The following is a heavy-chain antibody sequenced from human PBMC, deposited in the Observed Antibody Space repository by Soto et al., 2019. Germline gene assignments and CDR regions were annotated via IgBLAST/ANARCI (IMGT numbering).Heavy chain of an antibody. CDR2: INHSGST. V-gene: IGHV4-34*01. CDR1: GGSFSGYY. CDR3: ARRSTFYYDSSGYYV. D-gene: IGHD3-22*01. J-gene: IGHJ4*02. Sequence: SETLSLTCAVYGGSFSGYYWSWIRQPPGKGLEWIGEINHSGSTNYNPSLKSRVTISVDTSKNQFSLKLSSVTAADTAVYYCARRSTFYYDSSGYYVWGQGTLVTVSS.